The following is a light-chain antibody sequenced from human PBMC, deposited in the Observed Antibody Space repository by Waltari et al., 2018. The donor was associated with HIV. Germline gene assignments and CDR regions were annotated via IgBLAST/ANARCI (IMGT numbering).Light chain of an antibody. CDR2: KAS. V-gene: IGKV1-5*03. Sequence: DLQMTQSPSTLSASVGDRVTITCRASQSISDWLAWYQQKPGKAPKLLIYKASNLESGVPSRFSGSGSGTDFTLTISGLQPDDFATYSCQQYNTYPFTFGQGTNLEIK. CDR1: QSISDW. J-gene: IGKJ2*01. CDR3: QQYNTYPFT.